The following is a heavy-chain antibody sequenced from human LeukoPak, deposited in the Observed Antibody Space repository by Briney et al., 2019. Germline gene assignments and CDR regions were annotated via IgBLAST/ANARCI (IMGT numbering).Heavy chain of an antibody. D-gene: IGHD4-17*01. V-gene: IGHV5-51*01. J-gene: IGHJ6*02. CDR2: IYLGDSDT. CDR1: GYSFTSYW. CDR3: ARLLLADYGDYVNYYYYGMDV. Sequence: GESLKISCKGSGYSFTSYWIGWVRQMPGKGLEWMGIIYLGDSDTRYSPPFQGQVTISADKSISTAYLQWSSLKASDTAMYYCARLLLADYGDYVNYYYYGMDVWGQGTTVTVSS.